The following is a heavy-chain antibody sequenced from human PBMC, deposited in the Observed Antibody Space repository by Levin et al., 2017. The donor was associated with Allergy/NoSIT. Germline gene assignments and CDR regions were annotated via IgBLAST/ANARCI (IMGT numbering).Heavy chain of an antibody. Sequence: GGSLRLSCAASGFTFSSYSMNWVRQAPGKGLEWVSSISSSSSYIYYADSVKGRFTISRDNAKNSLYLQMNSLRAEDTAVYYCARVLGRSGWPAGGYFDYWGQGTLVTVSS. V-gene: IGHV3-21*01. D-gene: IGHD6-19*01. CDR3: ARVLGRSGWPAGGYFDY. J-gene: IGHJ4*02. CDR1: GFTFSSYS. CDR2: ISSSSSYI.